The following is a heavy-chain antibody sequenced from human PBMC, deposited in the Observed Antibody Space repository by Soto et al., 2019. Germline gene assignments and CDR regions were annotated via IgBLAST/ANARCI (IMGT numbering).Heavy chain of an antibody. CDR3: ARVGPYDSVSYMFRYNWFDP. J-gene: IGHJ5*02. D-gene: IGHD3-10*01. Sequence: PGGSLRLSCAGAGFSVSSSHMNWVRQPPGKGLEWISVIYSGGATHYAVSVSGRFTMSRDRSKNTVYLQMNSLRVDDTAVYYCARVGPYDSVSYMFRYNWFDPCGQGTLVTVSS. CDR1: GFSVSSSH. V-gene: IGHV3-53*01. CDR2: IYSGGAT.